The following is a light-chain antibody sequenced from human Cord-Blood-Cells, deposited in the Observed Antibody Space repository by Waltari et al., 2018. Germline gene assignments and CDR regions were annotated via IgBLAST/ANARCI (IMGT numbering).Light chain of an antibody. Sequence: EIVFTQSPATLSLSPGARATLPCRASQSVSSYLAWYQQNPGQAPRLLIYDASNRATGIPARLSGSGYGTDFTRTISSLEPEDFAVYDCQQRGNWLFGPGTKVDIK. J-gene: IGKJ3*01. CDR3: QQRGNWL. V-gene: IGKV3-11*01. CDR1: QSVSSY. CDR2: DAS.